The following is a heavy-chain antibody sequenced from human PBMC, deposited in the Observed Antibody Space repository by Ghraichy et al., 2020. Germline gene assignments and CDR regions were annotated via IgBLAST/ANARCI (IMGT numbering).Heavy chain of an antibody. CDR1: GFRFSDYA. CDR2: ISADGSNK. V-gene: IGHV3-30*04. Sequence: GESLNISCAASGFRFSDYAIHWVRQAPGKGLEWVTFISADGSNKYYADFAEGRFSISRDNSQNTLFLYLNSLRPEDTAMYFCTRPHYYYDRSGYKGWYFDLWGRGTLVTVSS. CDR3: TRPHYYYDRSGYKGWYFDL. D-gene: IGHD3-22*01. J-gene: IGHJ2*01.